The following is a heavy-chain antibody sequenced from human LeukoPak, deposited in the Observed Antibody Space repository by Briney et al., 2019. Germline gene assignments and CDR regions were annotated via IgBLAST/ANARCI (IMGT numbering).Heavy chain of an antibody. Sequence: SETLSLTCTVSGYSISSGYYWGWIRQPPGKGLEWIGSIYHSGSTYYNPSLKSRVTISVDTSKNQFSLKLSSVTAADTVVYYCARVRGGLAGFDYWGQGTLVTVSS. CDR3: ARVRGGLAGFDY. CDR1: GYSISSGYY. CDR2: IYHSGST. J-gene: IGHJ4*02. V-gene: IGHV4-38-2*02. D-gene: IGHD3-10*01.